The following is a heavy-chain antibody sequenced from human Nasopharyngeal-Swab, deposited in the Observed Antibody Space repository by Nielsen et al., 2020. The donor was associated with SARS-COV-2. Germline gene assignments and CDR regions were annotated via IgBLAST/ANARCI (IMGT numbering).Heavy chain of an antibody. D-gene: IGHD3-3*01. V-gene: IGHV3-21*01. CDR2: ISSSSSYI. J-gene: IGHJ6*02. CDR3: ARVRFLEWLFPSYYYYGMDV. CDR1: GFTFSSYS. Sequence: GESLKISCAASGFTFSSYSMNWVRQAPGKGLEWVSSISSSSSYIYYADSVKGRFTISRDNAKNSLYLQMNSLRAEDTAVYYCARVRFLEWLFPSYYYYGMDVWGQGTTVTVSS.